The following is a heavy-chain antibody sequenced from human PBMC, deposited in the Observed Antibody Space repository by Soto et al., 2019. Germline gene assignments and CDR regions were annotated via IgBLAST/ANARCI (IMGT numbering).Heavy chain of an antibody. V-gene: IGHV1-2*04. CDR3: ARVNYDYVWGSEGDYFDY. D-gene: IGHD3-16*01. Sequence: ASVKVSCKASGYTFTGYYMHWVRQAPGQGLEWMGWINPNSGGTNYAQKFQGWVTMTRGTSISTAYMELSRLRSDDTAVYYCARVNYDYVWGSEGDYFDYWGQGTLVTVSS. J-gene: IGHJ4*02. CDR2: INPNSGGT. CDR1: GYTFTGYY.